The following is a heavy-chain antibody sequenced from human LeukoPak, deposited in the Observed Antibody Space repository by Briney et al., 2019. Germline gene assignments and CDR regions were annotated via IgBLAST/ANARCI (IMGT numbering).Heavy chain of an antibody. V-gene: IGHV4-61*02. CDR3: GGDLAGYFFDY. CDR1: GGSISSGSYY. CDR2: IYTSGST. D-gene: IGHD6-25*01. Sequence: PSETLSLTCTVSGGSISSGSYYWSWIRQPAGKGLEWIGRIYTSGSTNYNPSLQSRVTISVDTSKNQFSLKLSPLTAADPAVYYWGGDLAGYFFDYWGQGTLVTVSS. J-gene: IGHJ4*02.